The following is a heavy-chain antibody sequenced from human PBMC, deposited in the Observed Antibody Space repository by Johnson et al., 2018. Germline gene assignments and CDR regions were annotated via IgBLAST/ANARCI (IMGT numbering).Heavy chain of an antibody. D-gene: IGHD2-21*02. CDR2: MNPNSGNT. V-gene: IGHV1-8*01. Sequence: QVQLVQSGAEVKKPGASVKVSCTASGYTFTSYDINWVRQATGHGLEWMGWMNPNSGNTGYAQKFQGRVTMTRNTSISTAYMELSSLRSEETAAYYCARVLAFGGGDCYSRHNYAFDLWGQGTMVTVSS. J-gene: IGHJ3*01. CDR1: GYTFTSYD. CDR3: ARVLAFGGGDCYSRHNYAFDL.